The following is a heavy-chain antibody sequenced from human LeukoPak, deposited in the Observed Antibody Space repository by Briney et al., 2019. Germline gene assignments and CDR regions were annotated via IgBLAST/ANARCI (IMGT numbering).Heavy chain of an antibody. Sequence: SETLSLTCAVYGGSFSGYYWSWIRQPPGKGLEWIGEINHSGSTNYNPSLKSRVTISVDTSKNQFSLKLSSVTAADTAVYYCARAKGVRCLDYWGQGTWSPSPQ. D-gene: IGHD4-17*01. CDR1: GGSFSGYY. J-gene: IGHJ4*02. CDR2: INHSGST. V-gene: IGHV4-34*01. CDR3: ARAKGVRCLDY.